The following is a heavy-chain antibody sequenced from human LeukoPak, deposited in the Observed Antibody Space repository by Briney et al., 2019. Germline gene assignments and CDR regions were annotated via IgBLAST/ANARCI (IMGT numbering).Heavy chain of an antibody. J-gene: IGHJ5*02. CDR2: TYTRGRI. V-gene: IGHV4-4*08. Sequence: SQTLSLTCTVATGSITRDYWSWFRQPPGKRMEWIGYTYTRGRIDYNPSRQRRVTVSMGTSKNQLSLKLSSGTAADTAVYYCARNQGHEVVGWRTRFDPWGEGSLVTVSS. D-gene: IGHD6-19*01. CDR1: TGSITRDY. CDR3: ARNQGHEVVGWRTRFDP.